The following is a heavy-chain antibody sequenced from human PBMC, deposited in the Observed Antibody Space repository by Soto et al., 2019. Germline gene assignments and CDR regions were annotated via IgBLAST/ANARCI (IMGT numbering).Heavy chain of an antibody. CDR1: GDSVSSNSAA. D-gene: IGHD6-13*01. Sequence: QVQLQQSGPGLVKPSQTLSLTCAISGDSVSSNSAAWNWIRQSPSRGLEWLGRTYYRSKWYNDYAVSVKSRITINPDTSKNQFSLQLNSVTPEDTAVYYCARDTYYLVAAAGPIGDYYYGMDVWGQGTTVTVSS. CDR3: ARDTYYLVAAAGPIGDYYYGMDV. CDR2: TYYRSKWYN. V-gene: IGHV6-1*01. J-gene: IGHJ6*02.